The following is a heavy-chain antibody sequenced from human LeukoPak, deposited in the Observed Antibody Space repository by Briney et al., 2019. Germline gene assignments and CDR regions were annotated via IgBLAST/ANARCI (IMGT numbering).Heavy chain of an antibody. V-gene: IGHV1-18*01. Sequence: ASVKVSCKASGGTFSSYAISWVRQAPGQGLEWMGWISAYNGNTNYAQKLQGRVTMTTDTSTSTAYMEPRSLRSDDTAVYYCARSPYYDFWSGYYSRGLFDYWGQGTLVTVSS. CDR3: ARSPYYDFWSGYYSRGLFDY. CDR2: ISAYNGNT. J-gene: IGHJ4*02. D-gene: IGHD3-3*01. CDR1: GGTFSSYA.